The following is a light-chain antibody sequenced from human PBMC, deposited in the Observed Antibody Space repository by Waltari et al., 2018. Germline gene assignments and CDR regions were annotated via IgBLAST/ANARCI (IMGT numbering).Light chain of an antibody. J-gene: IGKJ4*01. Sequence: DIQMTQSPSSLSASVGDRVTITCRASQNIRNYLIWYHQKPGKAPKFLMFGASSLQSGVPSRFSGSGSGTDFTLTISSLQAEDVAVYYCQQYYITPLSFGGGTKVEIK. CDR3: QQYYITPLS. CDR2: GAS. V-gene: IGKV1-39*01. CDR1: QNIRNY.